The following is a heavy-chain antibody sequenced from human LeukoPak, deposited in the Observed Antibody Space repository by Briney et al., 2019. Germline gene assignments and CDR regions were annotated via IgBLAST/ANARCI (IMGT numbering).Heavy chain of an antibody. D-gene: IGHD3-10*01. CDR1: GFTFSSYA. CDR3: ARGHVLLWFGEAPPFDY. J-gene: IGHJ4*02. V-gene: IGHV3-30*04. Sequence: QPGGSLRLSCAASGFTFSSYAIHWVRQAPGKGLEWVAVISYEGSNKYYADSVKGRFTISRDNSKNTLYLQMNSLRAEDTAVYYCARGHVLLWFGEAPPFDYWGQGPLVTVSS. CDR2: ISYEGSNK.